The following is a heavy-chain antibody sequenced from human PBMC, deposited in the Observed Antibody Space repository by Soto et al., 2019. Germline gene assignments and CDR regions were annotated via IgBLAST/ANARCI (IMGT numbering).Heavy chain of an antibody. CDR1: GFTFSSYA. Sequence: GGSLRLSCAASGFTFSSYAMSWVRQAPGKGLEWVSAISGSGGSTYYADSVKGRFTISRDNSKNTLYLQMNSLRAEDTAVYYWAKDGRGYDFWRGYDAYYYYYGLDVWGQGTTVTVSS. D-gene: IGHD3-3*01. J-gene: IGHJ6*02. V-gene: IGHV3-23*01. CDR2: ISGSGGST. CDR3: AKDGRGYDFWRGYDAYYYYYGLDV.